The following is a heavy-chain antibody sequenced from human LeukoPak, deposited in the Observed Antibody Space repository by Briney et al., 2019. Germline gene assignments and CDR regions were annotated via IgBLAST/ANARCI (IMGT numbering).Heavy chain of an antibody. CDR1: GYTFTGYY. CDR2: INPNSGGT. J-gene: IGHJ3*02. V-gene: IGHV1-2*02. D-gene: IGHD3-22*01. Sequence: VASVKVSCKASGYTFTGYYIHWVRQAPGQGLEWMGWINPNSGGTNYAQKFQGRITVTRDTSISTAYMELSSLRSDDTAVYYCARARRYYDTSGYHALDIWGQGALVTVSS. CDR3: ARARRYYDTSGYHALDI.